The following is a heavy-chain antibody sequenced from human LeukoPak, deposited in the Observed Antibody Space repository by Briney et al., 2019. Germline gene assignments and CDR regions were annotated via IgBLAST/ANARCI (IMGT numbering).Heavy chain of an antibody. CDR3: ARDSRPMAVTGLFDH. V-gene: IGHV3-33*01. CDR1: GFNFSSYG. Sequence: GGSLRLSCAASGFNFSSYGMHWVRQAPGKGLEWVTSIWFDGSNIHYADSVKGRVIISRDNSKSALYLQMNSLRAEDTAIYYWARDSRPMAVTGLFDHWGQGALVTVSS. CDR2: IWFDGSNI. J-gene: IGHJ4*02. D-gene: IGHD6-19*01.